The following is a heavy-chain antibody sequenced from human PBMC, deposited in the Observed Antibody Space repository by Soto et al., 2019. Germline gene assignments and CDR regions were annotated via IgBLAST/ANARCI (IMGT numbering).Heavy chain of an antibody. V-gene: IGHV4-39*01. CDR3: ARHQAGAFDY. J-gene: IGHJ4*02. CDR1: GGSISSSSYY. Sequence: SETLSLTCTVSGGSISSSSYYWGWIRQPPGKGLEWIGSIYYSGSTYYNTSLKSKVNISVDTSKNHFSLKLSSVTAADTAVYYCARHQAGAFDYWGQGTLVTVS. CDR2: IYYSGST.